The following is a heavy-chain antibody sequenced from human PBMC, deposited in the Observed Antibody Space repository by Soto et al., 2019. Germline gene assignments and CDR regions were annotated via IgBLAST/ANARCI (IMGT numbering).Heavy chain of an antibody. CDR2: IYPGDSDT. J-gene: IGHJ4*02. D-gene: IGHD6-13*01. CDR1: GYSFTSYW. CDR3: ARLARLSSSWYNFDY. Sequence: GESLKISCKGSGYSFTSYWIGWVRQMPGKGLEWMGIIYPGDSDTRYSPSFQGQVTISADKSISTAYLQWSSLKASDTAMYYCARLARLSSSWYNFDYWGQGTLVTVSS. V-gene: IGHV5-51*01.